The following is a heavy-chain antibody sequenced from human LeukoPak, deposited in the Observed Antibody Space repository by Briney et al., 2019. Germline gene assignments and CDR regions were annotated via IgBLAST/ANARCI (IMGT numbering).Heavy chain of an antibody. Sequence: PGGSLRLSCAPSGLTLSSNPMAWLRQAPGKGLEWVSSISGSGGSTYFADSVKGRFTISRDNSKNTLYLQMNSLRAEDTAVYYSAKYLGYRFDYWGQGTLVTVSS. CDR2: ISGSGGST. V-gene: IGHV3-23*01. CDR3: AKYLGYRFDY. D-gene: IGHD6-13*01. CDR1: GLTLSSNP. J-gene: IGHJ4*02.